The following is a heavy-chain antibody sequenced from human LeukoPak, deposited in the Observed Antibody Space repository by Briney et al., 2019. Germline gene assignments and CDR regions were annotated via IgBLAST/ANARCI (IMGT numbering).Heavy chain of an antibody. CDR1: GFSFSSYA. CDR2: ISDSGGST. CDR3: AKGKINRNGAFDA. J-gene: IGHJ3*01. D-gene: IGHD2-8*01. V-gene: IGHV3-23*01. Sequence: GGSLRLSCAASGFSFSSYAMSWVRQAPGKGLEWVSGISDSGGSTFYADSVKGRFTISRDNSKKKLFLQVDSLRVEDTAVYCAKGKINRNGAFDAWGQGTRVTVSS.